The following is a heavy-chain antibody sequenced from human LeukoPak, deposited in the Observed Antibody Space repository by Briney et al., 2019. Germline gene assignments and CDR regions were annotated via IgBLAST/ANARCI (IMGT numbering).Heavy chain of an antibody. Sequence: GGSLRLSCAASGLTFSSYIMNWVRQAPGKGLEWVSSISSSSSYIYYADSVKGRFTISRDNAKNSLYLQMNSLRAEDTAVYYCARDSAGDWNYWGQGTLVTVSS. CDR2: ISSSSSYI. CDR1: GLTFSSYI. V-gene: IGHV3-21*01. J-gene: IGHJ4*02. CDR3: ARDSAGDWNY. D-gene: IGHD3-10*01.